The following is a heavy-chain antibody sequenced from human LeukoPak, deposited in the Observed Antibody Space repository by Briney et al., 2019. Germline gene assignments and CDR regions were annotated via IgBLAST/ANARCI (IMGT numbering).Heavy chain of an antibody. CDR3: ARGGLDYFDY. Sequence: SETLSLTCTVSGGSISSGSYYWSWIRQPAGKGLEWIGRIYTSGSTNYNPSLKSRVTISVDTSKNQFSLKLSSVTAADTAVYCCARGGLDYFDYWGQGTLVTVS. D-gene: IGHD3-10*01. CDR2: IYTSGST. V-gene: IGHV4-61*02. J-gene: IGHJ4*02. CDR1: GGSISSGSYY.